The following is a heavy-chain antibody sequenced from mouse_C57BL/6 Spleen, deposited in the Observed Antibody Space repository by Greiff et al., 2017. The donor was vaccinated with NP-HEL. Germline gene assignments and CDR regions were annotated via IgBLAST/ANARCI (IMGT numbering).Heavy chain of an antibody. CDR3: TRMVATLDY. CDR2: IDPETGGT. D-gene: IGHD2-2*01. V-gene: IGHV1-15*01. J-gene: IGHJ2*01. CDR1: GYTFTDYE. Sequence: QVQLQQSGAELVRPGASVTLSCKASGYTFTDYEMHWVKQTPVHGLEWIGAIDPETGGTAYNQKFKGKAILTADKSSSTAYMELRSLTSEDSAVYYCTRMVATLDYWGQGTTLTVSS.